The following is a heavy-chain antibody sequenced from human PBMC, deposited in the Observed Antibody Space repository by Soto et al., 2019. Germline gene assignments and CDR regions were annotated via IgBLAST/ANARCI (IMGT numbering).Heavy chain of an antibody. CDR3: ARARAPFKDSGGLCFDP. CDR1: GFTFTNYA. V-gene: IGHV3-23*01. J-gene: IGHJ5*02. Sequence: VGSLRLSCAASGFTFTNYALRWVRQAPGKGLEWVSSISDSGVTTYYADSVKGRFTITRDNSKNMVYLQMNSLRAEDTAVYYCARARAPFKDSGGLCFDPCGQRTLVTVSS. CDR2: ISDSGVTT. D-gene: IGHD3-16*01.